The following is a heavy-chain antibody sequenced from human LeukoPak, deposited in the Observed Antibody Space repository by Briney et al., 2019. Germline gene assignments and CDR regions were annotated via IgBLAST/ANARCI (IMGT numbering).Heavy chain of an antibody. V-gene: IGHV3-21*01. J-gene: IGHJ3*01. Sequence: GGAPRLSCAASGFTFSSYSMNWVRQAPGKGLEWVSSMGSSGTKGYYADSVKGRFIISRDNAKNSLFLQMNSLRAEDSALYYCVRELGAPAAGAFDLWGQGTLVTVSS. CDR2: MGSSGTKG. CDR3: VRELGAPAAGAFDL. D-gene: IGHD1-26*01. CDR1: GFTFSSYS.